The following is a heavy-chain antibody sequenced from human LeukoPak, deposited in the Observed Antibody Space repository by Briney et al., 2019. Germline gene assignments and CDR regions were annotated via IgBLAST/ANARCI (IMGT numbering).Heavy chain of an antibody. J-gene: IGHJ4*02. D-gene: IGHD3-22*01. V-gene: IGHV3-21*01. Sequence: GGSLRLSCAASGFTFSSYSMDWVRQAPGKGLEWVSSISSSSSYIYYADSVKGRFTISRDNAKNSLYLQMNSLRAEDTAVYYCAKDTSSGYYSGPIDYWGQGTLVTVSS. CDR2: ISSSSSYI. CDR1: GFTFSSYS. CDR3: AKDTSSGYYSGPIDY.